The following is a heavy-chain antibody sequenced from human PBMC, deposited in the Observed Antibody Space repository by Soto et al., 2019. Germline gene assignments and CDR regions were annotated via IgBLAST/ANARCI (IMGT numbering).Heavy chain of an antibody. CDR2: ISSSSSYT. J-gene: IGHJ4*02. D-gene: IGHD3-10*01. CDR3: AREEGTMVIPFDY. CDR1: GFTFSDYY. Sequence: PGGSLRLSCAASGFTFSDYYMSWIRQAPGKGLEWVSYISSSSSYTNYADSVKGRFTISRDNAKNSLYLQMNSLRAEDTAVYYCAREEGTMVIPFDYWGQGTLVTVSS. V-gene: IGHV3-11*06.